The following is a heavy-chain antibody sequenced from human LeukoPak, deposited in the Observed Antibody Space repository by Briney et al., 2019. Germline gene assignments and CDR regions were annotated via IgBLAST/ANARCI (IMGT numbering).Heavy chain of an antibody. D-gene: IGHD5-18*01. Sequence: PGGSLRLSCAASGFTFSSYSMNWVRQAPGKWLEWVSAISGSGGSTYYADSVKGRFTISRDNSKNTLYLQMNSLRAEDTAVYYCAKDEGFGIQLWKSYFDYWGQGTLVTVSS. CDR2: ISGSGGST. J-gene: IGHJ4*02. CDR3: AKDEGFGIQLWKSYFDY. V-gene: IGHV3-23*01. CDR1: GFTFSSYS.